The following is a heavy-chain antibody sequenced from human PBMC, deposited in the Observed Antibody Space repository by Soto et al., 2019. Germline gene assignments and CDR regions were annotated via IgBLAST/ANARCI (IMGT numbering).Heavy chain of an antibody. CDR2: ISYDGSNK. Sequence: LRLSCAASGFTFSSYGMHWVRQAPGKGLEWVAVISYDGSNKYYADSVKGRFTISRDNSKNTLYLQMNSLRAEDTAVYYCAKDLWLLSPSYYYGMDVWGQGTTVTVSS. J-gene: IGHJ6*02. CDR1: GFTFSSYG. V-gene: IGHV3-30*18. D-gene: IGHD3-3*01. CDR3: AKDLWLLSPSYYYGMDV.